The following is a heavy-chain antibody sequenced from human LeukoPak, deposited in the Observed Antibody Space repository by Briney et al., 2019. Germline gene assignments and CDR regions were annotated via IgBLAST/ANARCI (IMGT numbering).Heavy chain of an antibody. V-gene: IGHV3-21*01. D-gene: IGHD1-1*01. J-gene: IGHJ4*02. Sequence: PGGSLRPSCAASGFTFSSYTMHWIRQAPGKGLEWVSSISGSNSYIFYADSVKGRFTVSRDNAKDSLYLQMNSLRAEGTAVYYCARALTTLTYEGYWGQGTLVTVSS. CDR2: ISGSNSYI. CDR3: ARALTTLTYEGY. CDR1: GFTFSSYT.